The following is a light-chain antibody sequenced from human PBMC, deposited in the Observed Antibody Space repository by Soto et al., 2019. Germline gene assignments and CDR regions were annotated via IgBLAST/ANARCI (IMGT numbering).Light chain of an antibody. CDR1: SSDVGGYNY. Sequence: QSALTQPASVSGSPGQSITISCTGTSSDVGGYNYVSWYQQHPGKAPNLMIYEVSNRPSGISDRFSASKSANTASLTISGLQAEDEADYYCSSYTSSTTLVFGGGTKLTVL. V-gene: IGLV2-14*01. CDR3: SSYTSSTTLV. J-gene: IGLJ2*01. CDR2: EVS.